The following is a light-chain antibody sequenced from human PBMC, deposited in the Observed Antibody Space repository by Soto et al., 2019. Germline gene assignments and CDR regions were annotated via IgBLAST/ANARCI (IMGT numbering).Light chain of an antibody. CDR1: SSDVGGYNY. V-gene: IGLV2-14*01. Sequence: LAQPASVSGSPGQSITISCTGTSSDVGGYNYVSWYQQHPGKAPKLMIYDVSNRPSGVSNRFSGSKSGNTASLTISGLQAEYEADYYCSSYTSSSTRVFGTGTKVTVL. J-gene: IGLJ1*01. CDR3: SSYTSSSTRV. CDR2: DVS.